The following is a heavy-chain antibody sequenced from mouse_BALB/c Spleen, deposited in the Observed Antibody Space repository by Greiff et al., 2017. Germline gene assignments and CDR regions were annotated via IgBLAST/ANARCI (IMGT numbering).Heavy chain of an antibody. Sequence: EVQVVESGGGLVQPGGSRKLSCAASGFTFSSFGMHWVRQAPEKGLEWVAYISSGSSTIYYADTVKGRFTISRDNPKNTLFLQMTSLRSEDTSMYYCARDEEWSYYFDYWGQGTTLTVSS. D-gene: IGHD1-1*02. CDR2: ISSGSSTI. CDR3: ARDEEWSYYFDY. V-gene: IGHV5-17*02. J-gene: IGHJ2*01. CDR1: GFTFSSFG.